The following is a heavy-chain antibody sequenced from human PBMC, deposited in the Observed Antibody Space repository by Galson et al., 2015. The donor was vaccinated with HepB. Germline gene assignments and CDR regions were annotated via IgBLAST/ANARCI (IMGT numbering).Heavy chain of an antibody. J-gene: IGHJ4*02. CDR1: GFTFSSYS. CDR2: ITSRSDYI. D-gene: IGHD1-1*01. Sequence: SLRLSCAASGFTFSSYSMNWVRQAPGKGLEWVSYITSRSDYIYYADSLKGRFTISRDNLKNSVYLQMNSLRAEDTAVYYCARVVGSNWNDDGVDYWGQGTLVTVSS. CDR3: ARVVGSNWNDDGVDY. V-gene: IGHV3-21*01.